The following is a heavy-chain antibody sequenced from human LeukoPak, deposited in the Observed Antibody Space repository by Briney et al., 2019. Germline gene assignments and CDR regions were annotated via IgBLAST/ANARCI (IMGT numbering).Heavy chain of an antibody. CDR1: GFTVTNNY. V-gene: IGHV3-66*01. D-gene: IGHD3-10*01. CDR2: IYAGGTT. J-gene: IGHJ6*02. CDR3: AREGYASGTRYGMDV. Sequence: GGSLRLSCAASGFTVTNNYMSWVRQAPGKGLEWVSVIYAGGTTSYADSVKGRFTIPRDSSKNTLYLQMNSLRAEDTAVYYCAREGYASGTRYGMDVWGQGTTVTVSS.